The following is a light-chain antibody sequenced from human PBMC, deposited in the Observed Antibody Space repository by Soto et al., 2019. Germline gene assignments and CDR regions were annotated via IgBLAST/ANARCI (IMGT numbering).Light chain of an antibody. CDR3: LLSYSGGRWV. CDR2: DAT. Sequence: AVVTQEPSLTVSPGGTVTLTCGSSTGAVTSGHYPYWFQQKPGQAPRTLIYDATNKHSWTPARFSGSLLGGKATLTLSGAQPEDEADYYCLLSYSGGRWVFGTGTKLTVL. V-gene: IGLV7-46*01. J-gene: IGLJ1*01. CDR1: TGAVTSGHY.